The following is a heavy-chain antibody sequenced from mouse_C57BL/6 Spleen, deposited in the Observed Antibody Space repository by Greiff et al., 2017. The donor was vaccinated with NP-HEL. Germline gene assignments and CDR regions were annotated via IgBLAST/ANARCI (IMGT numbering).Heavy chain of an antibody. CDR2: IDPSDSYT. Sequence: QVQLQQPGAELVMPGASVKLSCKASGYTFTSYWMHWVKQRPGQGLEWIGEIDPSDSYTNYIQKFKGKSTLTVDKSSSTAYMQLSSLTSEDTAGYYGAKRGGWYFDVWGTGTTVTVSS. CDR3: AKRGGWYFDV. CDR1: GYTFTSYW. J-gene: IGHJ1*03. V-gene: IGHV1-69*01.